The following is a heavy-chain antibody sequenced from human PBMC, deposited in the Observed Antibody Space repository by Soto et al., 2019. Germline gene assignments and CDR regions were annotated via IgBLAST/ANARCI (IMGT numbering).Heavy chain of an antibody. D-gene: IGHD6-19*01. J-gene: IGHJ4*02. V-gene: IGHV4-59*01. Sequence: QVQLQESGPGLVKPSETLSLTCTVSGGSINTYYWTWIRQPPGKGLEWIGYVSDSGSTSYNPSLKSRVTISVDTSKNQFSLKVSSVTAADTAVYYCARSHISGWSTITYWGQGTLVTVSS. CDR3: ARSHISGWSTITY. CDR1: GGSINTYY. CDR2: VSDSGST.